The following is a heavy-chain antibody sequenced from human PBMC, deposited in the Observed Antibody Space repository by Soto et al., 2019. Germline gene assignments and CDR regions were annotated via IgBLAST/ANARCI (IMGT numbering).Heavy chain of an antibody. D-gene: IGHD3-22*01. CDR3: ARAYYYDSSGYYPLNWYFDL. V-gene: IGHV3-11*01. CDR1: GFTFSDYY. CDR2: ISSSGSTI. J-gene: IGHJ2*01. Sequence: VQLVESGGGLVKPGGSLRLSCAASGFTFSDYYMSWIRQAPGKGLEWVSYISSSGSTIYYADSVKGRFTISRDNAKNSLYLQMNSLRAEDTAVYYCARAYYYDSSGYYPLNWYFDLWGRGTLVTVSS.